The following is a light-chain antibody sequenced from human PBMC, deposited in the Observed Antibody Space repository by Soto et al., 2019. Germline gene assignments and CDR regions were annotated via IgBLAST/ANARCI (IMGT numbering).Light chain of an antibody. CDR2: GAS. Sequence: EIVMTQSPATLSVSPGARVTLACRASQSVNINLAWYQQKPGQPPRLLIFGASTRATAFPARFSGSGSGTEFTLTISSLQSEDFAIYYCQQYHNWPRTFGQGTKVDIK. J-gene: IGKJ1*01. CDR1: QSVNIN. CDR3: QQYHNWPRT. V-gene: IGKV3-15*01.